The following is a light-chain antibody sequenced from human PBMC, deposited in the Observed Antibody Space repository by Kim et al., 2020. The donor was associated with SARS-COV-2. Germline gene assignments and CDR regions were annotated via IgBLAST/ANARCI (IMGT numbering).Light chain of an antibody. Sequence: GQRVTISCAVSSSNIGVNSVYWFQQLPGTAPKLLIYGNSQRPSGVPDRFSASKSGTSASLAVSGLRSDDEADFYCAAWDDSLSAWVFGGGTQLTVL. CDR1: SSNIGVNS. J-gene: IGLJ3*02. CDR2: GNS. CDR3: AAWDDSLSAWV. V-gene: IGLV1-47*01.